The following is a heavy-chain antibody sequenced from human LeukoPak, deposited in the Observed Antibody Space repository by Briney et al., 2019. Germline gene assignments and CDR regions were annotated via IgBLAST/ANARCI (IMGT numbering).Heavy chain of an antibody. J-gene: IGHJ4*02. CDR2: INPSGGST. D-gene: IGHD6-13*01. CDR3: ARSLFSSYDY. V-gene: IGHV1-46*01. Sequence: ASVTVSCKASGYTFTSYYMHWVRQAPGQGLEWMGIINPSGGSTSYAQKFQGRVTKTRDMSTSTVYMELSSLRSEDTAVYYCARSLFSSYDYWGQGTLVTVSS. CDR1: GYTFTSYY.